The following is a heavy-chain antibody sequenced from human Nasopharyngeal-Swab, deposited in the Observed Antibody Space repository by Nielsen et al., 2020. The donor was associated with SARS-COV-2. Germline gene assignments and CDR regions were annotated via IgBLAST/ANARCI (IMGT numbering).Heavy chain of an antibody. CDR2: ISAYNGNT. J-gene: IGHJ6*02. Sequence: ASVKVSCKASGYTFTSYGISWVRQAPGQGLEWMGWISAYNGNTNYAQKLQGRVTMTTDTSTSTAYMELRSLRSDDTAVYYCARDLVADYALTVRGNYYYGMDVWGQGTTVTVSS. CDR3: ARDLVADYALTVRGNYYYGMDV. D-gene: IGHD4/OR15-4a*01. CDR1: GYTFTSYG. V-gene: IGHV1-18*01.